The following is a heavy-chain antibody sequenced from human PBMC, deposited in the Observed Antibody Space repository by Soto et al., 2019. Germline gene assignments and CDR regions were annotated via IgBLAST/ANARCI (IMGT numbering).Heavy chain of an antibody. V-gene: IGHV3-33*01. CDR3: ARDKGVTCLDT. D-gene: IGHD2-8*01. CDR2: IWSDGSKE. CDR1: GLPFSASG. J-gene: IGHJ5*02. Sequence: GGSLRLSCAASGLPFSASGMHWVRQAPGKGLEWLAMIWSDGSKEYYADSVQGRFTISRDNSQNMVFLQMDSLRAEDTAVYYCARDKGVTCLDTWGQGNMVTV.